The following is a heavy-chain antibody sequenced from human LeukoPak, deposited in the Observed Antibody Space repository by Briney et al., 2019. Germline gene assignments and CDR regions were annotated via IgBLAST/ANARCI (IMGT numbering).Heavy chain of an antibody. CDR2: LDPNNGDT. CDR3: ARRSRNGLDAFDI. D-gene: IGHD1-14*01. J-gene: IGHJ3*02. Sequence: ASVKVSCKASAYTFTGYYLHWVRQAPGQGFQWMGWLDPNNGDTEYEQKFQGRVTMTRDRSISTAYMDLGRLTSDDTAVYYCARRSRNGLDAFDIWGQGTMVTVSS. V-gene: IGHV1-2*02. CDR1: AYTFTGYY.